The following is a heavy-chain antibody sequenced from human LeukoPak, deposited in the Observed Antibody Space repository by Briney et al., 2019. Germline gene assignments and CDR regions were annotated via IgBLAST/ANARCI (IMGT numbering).Heavy chain of an antibody. Sequence: SETLSLTCTVSGASISGSYWSWIRQPPGKGLQWIAYIYSSGITTYNPSLKSRVTMSVDTSNNQFSLKMSSVTAADTAVYYCARRSGSGSLNWFDPWGQGTLVTVSS. CDR2: IYSSGIT. J-gene: IGHJ5*02. V-gene: IGHV4-4*09. D-gene: IGHD3-10*01. CDR1: GASISGSY. CDR3: ARRSGSGSLNWFDP.